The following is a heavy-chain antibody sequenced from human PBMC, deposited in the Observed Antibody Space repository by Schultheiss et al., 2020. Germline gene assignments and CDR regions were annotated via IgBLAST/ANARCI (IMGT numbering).Heavy chain of an antibody. V-gene: IGHV4-31*03. J-gene: IGHJ4*02. CDR3: ARDRSSRPGLDY. CDR2: IYYSGST. Sequence: SETLSLTCTVSGGSISSGGYYWSWIRQHPGKGLEWIGYIYYSGSTYYNPSLKSRVTISVDTSKNQFSLKLSSVTAADTAVYYCARDRSSRPGLDYWGQGTLVTV. CDR1: GGSISSGGYY.